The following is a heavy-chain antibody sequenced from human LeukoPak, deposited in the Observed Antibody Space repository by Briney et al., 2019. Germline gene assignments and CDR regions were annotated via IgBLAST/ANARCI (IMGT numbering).Heavy chain of an antibody. Sequence: SETLSLTCTVSGGSISSSYYYWGWIRQPPGTGLEWIGSVFYSGSTYYNPSLRSRITISVGTSKNQFSLKLSSVTAADTAVYYCASHNDAFDVWGQGTMVTVSS. CDR2: VFYSGST. CDR3: ASHNDAFDV. CDR1: GGSISSSYYY. J-gene: IGHJ3*01. V-gene: IGHV4-39*01.